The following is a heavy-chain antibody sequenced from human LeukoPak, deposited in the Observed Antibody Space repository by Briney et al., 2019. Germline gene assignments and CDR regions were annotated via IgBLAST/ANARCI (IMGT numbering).Heavy chain of an antibody. CDR2: IKKTGSET. CDR1: GFTFSHFW. CDR3: AREDGYCSGANCYSYFDS. V-gene: IGHV3-7*01. D-gene: IGHD2-15*01. Sequence: PGGSPRLSCAASGFTFSHFWMSWVRQAPGKGLEWVAYIKKTGSETYYVDSVKGRFTITRDNTRNSLFLQMYSLRAEDTAVYFCAREDGYCSGANCYSYFDSWGQGTLVTVSS. J-gene: IGHJ4*02.